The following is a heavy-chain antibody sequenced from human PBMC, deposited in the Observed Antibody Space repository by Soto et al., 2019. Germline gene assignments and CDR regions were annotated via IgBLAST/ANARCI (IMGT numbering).Heavy chain of an antibody. CDR3: ARLIGDSAVAYYFDY. D-gene: IGHD2-15*01. CDR2: IYYSGST. Sequence: PSETLSLTCTVSGGSISSSSYYWGWIRQPPGKGLEWIGSIYYSGSTYHNPSLKSRVTISVDTSKNQFSLKLSSVTAADTAVYYCARLIGDSAVAYYFDYWGQGTLVTVSS. CDR1: GGSISSSSYY. V-gene: IGHV4-39*01. J-gene: IGHJ4*02.